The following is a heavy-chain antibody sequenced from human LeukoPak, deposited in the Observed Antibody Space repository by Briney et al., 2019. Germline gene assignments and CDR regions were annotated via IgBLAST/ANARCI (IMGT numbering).Heavy chain of an antibody. CDR1: GYTFINYG. D-gene: IGHD2-2*01. Sequence: ASVKVSCKASGYTFINYGISWVRQAPGQGLEYMGWISGYNGDTNYAQKLQGRVTMTTDTSTSTAYMGLSSLRSEDTAVYYCAREGAVVVPAAWISDAFDIWGQGTMVTVSS. CDR3: AREGAVVVPAAWISDAFDI. CDR2: ISGYNGDT. J-gene: IGHJ3*02. V-gene: IGHV1-18*01.